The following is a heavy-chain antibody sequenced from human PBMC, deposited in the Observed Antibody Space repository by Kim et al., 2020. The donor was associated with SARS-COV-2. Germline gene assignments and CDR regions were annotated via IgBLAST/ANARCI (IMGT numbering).Heavy chain of an antibody. CDR3: ARARRGIVVDAFDI. D-gene: IGHD6-19*01. CDR1: GGSISSGGYY. J-gene: IGHJ3*02. Sequence: SETLSLTCTVSGGSISSGGYYWSCIRQHPGKGLEWIGYIYYSGSTYYNPSLKSRVTISVDTSKNQFSLKLSSVTAADTAVYYCARARRGIVVDAFDIWGQGTMVTVSS. CDR2: IYYSGST. V-gene: IGHV4-31*03.